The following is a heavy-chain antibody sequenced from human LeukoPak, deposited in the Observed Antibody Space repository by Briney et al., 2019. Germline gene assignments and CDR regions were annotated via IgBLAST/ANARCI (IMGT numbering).Heavy chain of an antibody. Sequence: PGGSRRLSCATSGFTFSNYAVSWVGQAPGKGLEWVSSISGSGGTTYYADSLKGGLTTSRDNSKNTLYLQMNSLRAEDTAVYYCAKDPYRASSGLVDYWGQGTLVTVSS. J-gene: IGHJ4*02. CDR2: ISGSGGTT. CDR3: AKDPYRASSGLVDY. V-gene: IGHV3-23*01. D-gene: IGHD5-12*01. CDR1: GFTFSNYA.